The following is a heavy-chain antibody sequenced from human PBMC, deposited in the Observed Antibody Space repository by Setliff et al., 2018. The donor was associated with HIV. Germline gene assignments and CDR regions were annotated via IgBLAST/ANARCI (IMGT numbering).Heavy chain of an antibody. CDR3: ARIRGYCSGGSCYSVFNYYYGMDV. V-gene: IGHV1-8*03. Sequence: WASVKVSCKASGYTFTSYDINWVRQATGQGLEWMGWMNPNSGNTGYAQKFQGRVTITRNTSISTAYMELSSLRSEDTAVYYCARIRGYCSGGSCYSVFNYYYGMDVGGQGTTVTVSS. CDR1: GYTFTSYD. CDR2: MNPNSGNT. J-gene: IGHJ6*02. D-gene: IGHD2-15*01.